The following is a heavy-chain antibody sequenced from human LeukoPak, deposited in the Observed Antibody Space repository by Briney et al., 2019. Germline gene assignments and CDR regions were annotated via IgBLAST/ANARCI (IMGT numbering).Heavy chain of an antibody. V-gene: IGHV4-38-2*02. CDR1: GYSISSGYY. J-gene: IGHJ4*02. Sequence: PSETLSLTCTVSGYSISSGYYWGWIRQPPGKGLEWIGSIYHSGSTYYNPSLKSRVTISVDTSKNQFSLKLSSVTAADTAVYYCARDVSGYYDSSGLSYWGYWGQGTLVTVSS. D-gene: IGHD3-22*01. CDR3: ARDVSGYYDSSGLSYWGY. CDR2: IYHSGST.